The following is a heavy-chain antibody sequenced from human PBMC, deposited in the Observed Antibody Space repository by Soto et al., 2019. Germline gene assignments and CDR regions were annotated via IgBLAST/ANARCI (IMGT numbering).Heavy chain of an antibody. V-gene: IGHV3-23*01. CDR3: AKGGYTFAYE. Sequence: PGASLRLSSASSGFTFSTFAMHWVRQPPGKGLEWVSVITPSASDALYADSVKGRFTISRDNSQNTLFLQMTSLRADDTAVYYCAKGGYTFAYEWGQGA. J-gene: IGHJ4*02. D-gene: IGHD5-18*01. CDR2: ITPSASDA. CDR1: GFTFSTFA.